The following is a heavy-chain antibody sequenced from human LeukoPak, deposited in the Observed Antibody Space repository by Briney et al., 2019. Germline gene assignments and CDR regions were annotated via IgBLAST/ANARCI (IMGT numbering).Heavy chain of an antibody. CDR3: AGGGVVARFDY. CDR1: GFTVSSNY. J-gene: IGHJ4*02. D-gene: IGHD2-21*01. Sequence: PGGSLRLSCAASGFTVSSNYMSWVRQAPGKGLEWVSVIYSGGSIYYADSVEGRFTISRDNSKNTLYLQMNSLRAEDTAVYYCAGGGVVARFDYWGQGTLVTVSS. V-gene: IGHV3-53*01. CDR2: IYSGGSI.